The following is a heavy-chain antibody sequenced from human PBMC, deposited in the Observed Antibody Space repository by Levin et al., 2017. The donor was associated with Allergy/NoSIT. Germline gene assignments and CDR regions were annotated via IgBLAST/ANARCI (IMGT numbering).Heavy chain of an antibody. D-gene: IGHD4-17*01. Sequence: GESLKISCAASGFTFSSYAMHWVRQAPGKGLEWVAVISYDGSNKYYADSVKGRFTISRDNSKNTLYLQMNSLRAEDTAVYYCARAREYGDYVYFQHWGQGTLVTVSS. CDR1: GFTFSSYA. J-gene: IGHJ1*01. CDR2: ISYDGSNK. CDR3: ARAREYGDYVYFQH. V-gene: IGHV3-30-3*01.